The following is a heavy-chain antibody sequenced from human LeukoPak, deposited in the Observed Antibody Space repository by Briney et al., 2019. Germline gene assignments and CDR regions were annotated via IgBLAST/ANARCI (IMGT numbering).Heavy chain of an antibody. CDR1: GYTFTSYD. Sequence: GASVKVSCKASGYTFTSYDINWVRQAPGQGLEWMGLINPSGSSTLYAQKFQGRVTMTRDMSTTTDYMELSSLRSEDTAVYNCAKDSNWILFDDWGQGTLVTVSS. CDR2: INPSGSST. V-gene: IGHV1-46*01. D-gene: IGHD2-2*03. CDR3: AKDSNWILFDD. J-gene: IGHJ4*02.